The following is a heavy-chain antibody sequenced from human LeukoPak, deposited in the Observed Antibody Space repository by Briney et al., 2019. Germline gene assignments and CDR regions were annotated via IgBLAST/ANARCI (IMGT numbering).Heavy chain of an antibody. D-gene: IGHD3-10*01. CDR3: AKVAKYYYGPETYYFFEQ. Sequence: GGSLRLSCAASGFTFSSYTMNWVRQAPGKGLEWVADINQDGTEKYYVDSVKGRFTISRDYAKNSLYLQMNSLRVEDTAVYYCAKVAKYYYGPETYYFFEQWGQGTPVTASS. CDR1: GFTFSSYT. J-gene: IGHJ4*02. CDR2: INQDGTEK. V-gene: IGHV3-7*01.